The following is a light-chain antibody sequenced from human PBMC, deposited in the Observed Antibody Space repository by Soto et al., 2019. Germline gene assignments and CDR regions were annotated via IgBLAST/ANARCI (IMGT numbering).Light chain of an antibody. CDR3: QHYNTFSFYT. CDR2: KAS. Sequence: DIQTTQSPSTLSGSVGDRVTITCRASQTISSWLAWYQQKPGKAPKLLIYKASTLKSGVPSRFSGSGSGTEFTLTISSLQPDDFATYYCQHYNTFSFYTFGQGTKVDIK. CDR1: QTISSW. V-gene: IGKV1-5*03. J-gene: IGKJ2*01.